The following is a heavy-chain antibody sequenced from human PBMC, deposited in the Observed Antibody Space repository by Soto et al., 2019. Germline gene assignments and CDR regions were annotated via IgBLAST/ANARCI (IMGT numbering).Heavy chain of an antibody. V-gene: IGHV4-4*02. CDR3: ARRYGSFFDI. CDR1: GASIGTSNW. CDR2: IHDSGST. D-gene: IGHD3-10*01. J-gene: IGHJ3*02. Sequence: PSETLSLTCAVSGASIGTSNWWSWVRQSPGKGLEWIGEIHDSGSTKYNPSLKSRVTISLDKSKNQFSLNVSSVTAADTAVYYCARRYGSFFDIWGQGTMVT.